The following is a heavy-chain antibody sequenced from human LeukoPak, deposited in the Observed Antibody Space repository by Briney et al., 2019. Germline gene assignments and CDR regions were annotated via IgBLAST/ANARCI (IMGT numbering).Heavy chain of an antibody. CDR3: GSELAGIFDY. CDR2: IYTSGST. V-gene: IGHV4-61*02. CDR1: GGSISRGSYY. Sequence: SETLSLTCTVSGGSISRGSYYWRWLRQPAGKGLEWVGRIYTSGSTNYNPSIKSRVTISVNTSKNQFFMKLSSVTAADTAVYYCGSELAGIFDYWGQGPLVTVSA. J-gene: IGHJ4*02. D-gene: IGHD3-10*01.